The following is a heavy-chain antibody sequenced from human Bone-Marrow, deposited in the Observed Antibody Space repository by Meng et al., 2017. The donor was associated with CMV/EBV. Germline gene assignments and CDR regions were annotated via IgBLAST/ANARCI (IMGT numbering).Heavy chain of an antibody. V-gene: IGHV3-21*01. D-gene: IGHD2-2*01. J-gene: IGHJ3*02. CDR3: ASLRYQLLWGPEAFDI. Sequence: GESLKISCAASGLTFSSYSMNWVRQAPGKGLEWVSSISSSSSYIYYADSVKGRFTISRDNAKTSLYLQMNSLRAEDTAVYYCASLRYQLLWGPEAFDIWGQGTMVTVSS. CDR2: ISSSSSYI. CDR1: GLTFSSYS.